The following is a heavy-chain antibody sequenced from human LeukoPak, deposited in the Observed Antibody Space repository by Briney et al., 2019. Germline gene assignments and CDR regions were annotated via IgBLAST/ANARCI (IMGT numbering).Heavy chain of an antibody. CDR2: INTNTGNP. D-gene: IGHD3-9*01. CDR1: GYTFTSYA. CDR3: ARGADWLFPTYYFDY. J-gene: IGHJ4*02. Sequence: ASVKVSCKASGYTFTSYAMNWVRRAPGQGLEWMGWINTNTGNPTYAQGFTGRFVFSLDTSVSTAYLQISSLKAEDTAVYYCARGADWLFPTYYFDYWGQGTLVTVSS. V-gene: IGHV7-4-1*02.